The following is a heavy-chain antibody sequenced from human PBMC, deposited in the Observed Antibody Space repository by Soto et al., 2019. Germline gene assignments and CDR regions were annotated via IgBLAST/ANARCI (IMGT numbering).Heavy chain of an antibody. J-gene: IGHJ5*02. CDR2: IIPIFGTA. CDR1: GGTFSSYA. CDR3: AREFGRDCSGGSCYNNWFDP. V-gene: IGHV1-69*13. D-gene: IGHD2-15*01. Sequence: ASVKVSCKASGGTFSSYAISWVRQAPGQGLEWMGGIIPIFGTANYAQKFQGRVTITADESTSTAYMELSSLRSEDTAVYYCAREFGRDCSGGSCYNNWFDPWGQGTLVTVSS.